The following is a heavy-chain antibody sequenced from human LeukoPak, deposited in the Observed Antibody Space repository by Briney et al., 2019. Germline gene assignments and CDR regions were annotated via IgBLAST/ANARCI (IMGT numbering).Heavy chain of an antibody. CDR3: ARDLAPGLPRAGRAFDI. Sequence: ASVKVSCKASGYTFTGYCISWVRQAPGQGLEWMGWIHPYNGNTNYAQKLQGRVTMTTDTSTSTAYMELRSLRSDGTAVYYCARDLAPGLPRAGRAFDIWGQGTMVTVSS. CDR2: IHPYNGNT. V-gene: IGHV1-18*01. CDR1: GYTFTGYC. D-gene: IGHD1-14*01. J-gene: IGHJ3*02.